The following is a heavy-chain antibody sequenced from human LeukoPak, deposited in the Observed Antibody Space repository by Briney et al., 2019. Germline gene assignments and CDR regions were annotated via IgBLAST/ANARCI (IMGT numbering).Heavy chain of an antibody. J-gene: IGHJ4*02. CDR1: GYSFTSHW. Sequence: GESLKISCKGSGYSFTSHWIGWVRQMPGKGLEWMGIIYAGDSDTRYSPSFQGQVTISVDKSISTAYLQWSSLQASDTAMYYCARMDIVATTDIDYWGQGTLVTVSS. V-gene: IGHV5-51*01. CDR3: ARMDIVATTDIDY. CDR2: IYAGDSDT. D-gene: IGHD5-12*01.